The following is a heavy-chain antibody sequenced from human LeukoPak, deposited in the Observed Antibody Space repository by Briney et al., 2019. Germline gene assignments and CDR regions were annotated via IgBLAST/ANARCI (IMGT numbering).Heavy chain of an antibody. Sequence: PSETLSLTCTVSGGSISSYYWSWIRQPPGKGLEWIGYIYYSGSTNYHPSLTSRATISVDTSKNQFSLKLSSVTAADTAVYYCARYGGYGHYWGQGTLVTVSS. CDR2: IYYSGST. D-gene: IGHD5-12*01. V-gene: IGHV4-59*01. CDR1: GGSISSYY. J-gene: IGHJ4*02. CDR3: ARYGGYGHY.